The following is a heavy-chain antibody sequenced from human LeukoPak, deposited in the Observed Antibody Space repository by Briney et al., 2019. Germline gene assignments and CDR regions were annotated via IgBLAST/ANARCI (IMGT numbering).Heavy chain of an antibody. Sequence: PGRSLRLSCAASGFTFSGYAMHWVRQAPGKGLEWVTLISYDGRGKYYADSVKGRFTISRDNSENILYLQMNSLRPEDTAVYYCARERSGYDHQYWGQGTLVTVSS. J-gene: IGHJ4*02. CDR3: ARERSGYDHQY. CDR2: ISYDGRGK. V-gene: IGHV3-30*04. D-gene: IGHD5-12*01. CDR1: GFTFSGYA.